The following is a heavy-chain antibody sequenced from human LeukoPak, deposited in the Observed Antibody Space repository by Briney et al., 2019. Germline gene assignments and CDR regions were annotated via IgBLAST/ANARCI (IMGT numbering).Heavy chain of an antibody. CDR1: GYTFTCYY. J-gene: IGHJ3*02. V-gene: IGHV1-2*02. Sequence: ASVKVSCKASGYTFTCYYIHWVRQAPGQGLEWMGWINPNSGGTNYAPTFQGRVTMTRDTSISTAYMELSRLTSDDTTIYYCATTLHIVVVTWHAFDIWGQGTMVTVSS. D-gene: IGHD2-21*02. CDR2: INPNSGGT. CDR3: ATTLHIVVVTWHAFDI.